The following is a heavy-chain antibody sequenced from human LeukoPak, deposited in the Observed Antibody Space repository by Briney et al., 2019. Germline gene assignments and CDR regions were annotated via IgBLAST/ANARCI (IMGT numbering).Heavy chain of an antibody. V-gene: IGHV3-33*01. CDR3: AREGSGSYPWFDP. Sequence: GGSLRLSCAASGFTFSSYGMHWVRQAPGKGLEWGAVIWYDGSNKYYADSVKGRFTISRDNSKNTLYLQMNSLRAEDTAVYYCAREGSGSYPWFDPWGQGTLVTVSS. CDR1: GFTFSSYG. J-gene: IGHJ5*02. CDR2: IWYDGSNK. D-gene: IGHD3-10*01.